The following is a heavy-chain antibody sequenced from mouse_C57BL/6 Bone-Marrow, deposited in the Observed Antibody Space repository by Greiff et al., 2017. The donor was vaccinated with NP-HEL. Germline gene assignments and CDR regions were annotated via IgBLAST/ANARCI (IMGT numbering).Heavy chain of an antibody. CDR2: IYPRSGNT. CDR3: ARCEYGNYCTSLDY. J-gene: IGHJ2*01. Sequence: QVQLQQSGAELARPGASVTLSCKASGYTFTSYGISWVKQRTGQGLEWIGEIYPRSGNTYYNEKFKGKATLTADKSSSTAYMELRSLTSEDSAVYFCARCEYGNYCTSLDYWGQGTTLTVSS. CDR1: GYTFTSYG. V-gene: IGHV1-81*01. D-gene: IGHD2-1*01.